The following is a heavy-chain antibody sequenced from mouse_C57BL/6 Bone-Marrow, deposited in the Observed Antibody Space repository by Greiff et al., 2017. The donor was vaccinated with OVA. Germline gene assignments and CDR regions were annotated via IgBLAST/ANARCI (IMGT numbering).Heavy chain of an antibody. J-gene: IGHJ2*01. CDR2: IYPSDSET. CDR1: GYTFTSYW. CDR3: ATLTGTFFDY. D-gene: IGHD4-1*01. Sequence: QVHVKQPGAELVRPGSSVKLSCKASGYTFTSYWMDWVKQRPGQGLEWIGNIYPSDSETHYNQKFKDKATLTVDKSSSTAYMQLSSLTSEDSAVYYCATLTGTFFDYWGQGTTLTVSS. V-gene: IGHV1-61*01.